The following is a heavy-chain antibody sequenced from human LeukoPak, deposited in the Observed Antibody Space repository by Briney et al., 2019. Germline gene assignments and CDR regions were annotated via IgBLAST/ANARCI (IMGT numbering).Heavy chain of an antibody. Sequence: GGSLRLSCAASGFTFSSYEMNWVRQAPGKGLEWVSYISSSGSTIYYADSVKGRFTISRDNAKNSLYLQMNSLRAEDTAVYYCARDSSGYGQRGSSDYWGQGTLVTVSS. CDR3: ARDSSGYGQRGSSDY. J-gene: IGHJ4*02. D-gene: IGHD3-22*01. V-gene: IGHV3-48*03. CDR2: ISSSGSTI. CDR1: GFTFSSYE.